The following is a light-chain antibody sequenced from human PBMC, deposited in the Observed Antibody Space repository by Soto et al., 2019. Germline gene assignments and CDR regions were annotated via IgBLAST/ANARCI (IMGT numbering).Light chain of an antibody. J-gene: IGLJ1*01. Sequence: QSVLTQPPSVSGAPGQRVTISCTVISSNIGAGYDVHWYQQLPGTAPKLLIYGNSNRPSGVPDRFSGSKSGTSASLAITGLQAEDEADYYCQSYDSSLSVLYVFGTGTKVTVL. CDR1: SSNIGAGYD. CDR3: QSYDSSLSVLYV. CDR2: GNS. V-gene: IGLV1-40*01.